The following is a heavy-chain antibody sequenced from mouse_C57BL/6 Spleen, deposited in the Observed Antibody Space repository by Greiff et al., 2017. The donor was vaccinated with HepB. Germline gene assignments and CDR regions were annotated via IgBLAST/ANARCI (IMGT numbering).Heavy chain of an antibody. CDR2: IYPGDGDT. CDR1: GYAFSSSW. V-gene: IGHV1-82*01. CDR3: ARHYDYDGNYFDY. J-gene: IGHJ2*01. D-gene: IGHD2-4*01. Sequence: VKLMESGPELVKPGASVKISCKASGYAFSSSWMNWVKQRPGKGLEWIGRIYPGDGDTNYNGKFKGKATLTADKSSSTAYMQLSSLTSEDSAVYFCARHYDYDGNYFDYWGQGTTLTVSS.